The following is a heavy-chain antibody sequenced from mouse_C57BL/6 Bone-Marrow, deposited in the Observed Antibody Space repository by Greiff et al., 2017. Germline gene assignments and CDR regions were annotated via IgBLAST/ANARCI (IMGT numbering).Heavy chain of an antibody. CDR1: GFTFSSYG. D-gene: IGHD2-4*01. V-gene: IGHV5-6*02. J-gene: IGHJ3*01. Sequence: DVMLVESGGDLVKPGGSLKLSCAASGFTFSSYGMSWVRQTPDKRLEWVATISSGGSYTYYPDSVKGRFTISRDNAKNTLYLQMSSLKSEDTAMYYCARGGLRAWFAYWGQGTLVTVSA. CDR3: ARGGLRAWFAY. CDR2: ISSGGSYT.